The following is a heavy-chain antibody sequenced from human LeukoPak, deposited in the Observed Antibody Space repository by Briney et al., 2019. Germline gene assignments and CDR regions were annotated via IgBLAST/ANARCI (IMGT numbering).Heavy chain of an antibody. D-gene: IGHD6-13*01. Sequence: SGPTLVKPTQTLTPTCTFSGLSLSTSGVGVGWIRQPPGEALEWLAFTYWNDDDRYSPSLKSRLTITKDTSKNQVVLAMTNVDPVDTATYYCAHRLRAAVAFDAFDIWGQGTMVTVSS. CDR2: TYWNDDD. J-gene: IGHJ3*02. CDR3: AHRLRAAVAFDAFDI. V-gene: IGHV2-5*01. CDR1: GLSLSTSGVG.